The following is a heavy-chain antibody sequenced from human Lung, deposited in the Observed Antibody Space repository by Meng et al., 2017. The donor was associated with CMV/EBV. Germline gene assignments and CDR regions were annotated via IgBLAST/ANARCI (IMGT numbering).Heavy chain of an antibody. Sequence: GGSXRLXCAASGFTFSSYRMHWVRQAPGKGLVWVSRINSDGSSTSYADSVKGRFTIARDNAKNTLYLQMISLRAEGTAVYYCARDLRVRGVKGGSLYYGMDVWXQGTTVTVSS. D-gene: IGHD3-10*01. V-gene: IGHV3-74*01. CDR1: GFTFSSYR. CDR3: ARDLRVRGVKGGSLYYGMDV. J-gene: IGHJ6*02. CDR2: INSDGSST.